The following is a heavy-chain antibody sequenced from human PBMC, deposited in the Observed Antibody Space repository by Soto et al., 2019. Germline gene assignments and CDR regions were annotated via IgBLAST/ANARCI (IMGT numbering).Heavy chain of an antibody. J-gene: IGHJ6*03. V-gene: IGHV3-15*01. CDR1: GFTFSNAW. CDR3: TTNALSGDYTHYYYYYMDV. Sequence: EVQLVESGGGLVKPGGSLRLSCAASGFTFSNAWMSWVRQAPGKGLEWVGRIKSKTDGGTTDYAAPVKGRFTISRDDSKNTLYLQMNSLKTEDTAVYYCTTNALSGDYTHYYYYYMDVWGKGTTVTVSS. D-gene: IGHD4-17*01. CDR2: IKSKTDGGTT.